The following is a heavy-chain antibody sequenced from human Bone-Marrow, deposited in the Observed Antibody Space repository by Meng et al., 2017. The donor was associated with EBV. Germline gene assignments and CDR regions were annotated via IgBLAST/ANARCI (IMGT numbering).Heavy chain of an antibody. CDR2: IYHSGSH. V-gene: IGHV4-4*02. CDR3: ATRMTIFGVAPFGY. CDR1: CVSIPSSAC. Sequence: VQVLCWGPVPMTPSCPLALTCPGPCVSIPSSACWTWVRQPPGKVLEWIGEIYHSGSHNYNPSLKSRVTISVDKSKNQFSLKLSSVTAADTAVYYCATRMTIFGVAPFGYWGQGTLVTVSS. D-gene: IGHD3-3*01. J-gene: IGHJ4*02.